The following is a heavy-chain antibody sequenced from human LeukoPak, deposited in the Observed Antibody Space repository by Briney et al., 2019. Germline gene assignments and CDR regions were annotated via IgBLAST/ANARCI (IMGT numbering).Heavy chain of an antibody. Sequence: PGGSLRLSCAASGFTFSDYYMSWIRQAPGKGLEWVSYISSSGSTIYYADSVKGRFTISRDNAKNSLYLQMNSLRAEDMAVYYCARVCDSSGYYLDAFDIWGQGTMVTVSS. V-gene: IGHV3-11*01. CDR1: GFTFSDYY. CDR3: ARVCDSSGYYLDAFDI. J-gene: IGHJ3*02. CDR2: ISSSGSTI. D-gene: IGHD3-22*01.